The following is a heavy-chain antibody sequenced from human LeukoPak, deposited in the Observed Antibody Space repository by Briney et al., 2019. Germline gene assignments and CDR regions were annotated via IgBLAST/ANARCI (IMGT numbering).Heavy chain of an antibody. Sequence: GGSLRLSCAASGFTFSSYGMHWVRQAPGKGLEWVAVISYDGSNKYYADSVKGRFTISRDNSKNTLYLQMNSLRAEDTAVYCCAKGYLDYGDLNAPFNYWGQGTLVTVSS. CDR3: AKGYLDYGDLNAPFNY. V-gene: IGHV3-30*18. J-gene: IGHJ4*02. CDR1: GFTFSSYG. D-gene: IGHD4-17*01. CDR2: ISYDGSNK.